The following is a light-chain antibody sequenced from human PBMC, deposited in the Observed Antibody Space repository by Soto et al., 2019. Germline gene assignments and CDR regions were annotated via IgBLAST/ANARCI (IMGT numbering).Light chain of an antibody. V-gene: IGLV1-40*01. CDR2: GNS. CDR3: QYYDSRLSGSV. Sequence: QSVLTQPPSVSGAPGQRFTIYCTGSRSNIGAGYDGHWYPQLPRTAHKLYIYGNSNRPSGVPDRFSGSHSGASAALAITRLQADDEAYYGCQYYDSRLSGSVFGNRNKLNVL. J-gene: IGLJ1*01. CDR1: RSNIGAGYD.